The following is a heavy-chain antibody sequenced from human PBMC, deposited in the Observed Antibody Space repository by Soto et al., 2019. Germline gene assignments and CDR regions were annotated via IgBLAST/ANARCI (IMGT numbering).Heavy chain of an antibody. D-gene: IGHD6-13*01. V-gene: IGHV1-69*13. CDR3: ARVGAAAGYYYYYGMDV. CDR1: GGTFSSYA. Sequence: SVKVSCKASGGTFSSYAISWVRQAPGQGLEWMGGIIPIFGTANYAQKFQGRVTITADESTSTAYMELSSLRSEDTAVYYCARVGAAAGYYYYYGMDVWGQGTTVTVSS. CDR2: IIPIFGTA. J-gene: IGHJ6*02.